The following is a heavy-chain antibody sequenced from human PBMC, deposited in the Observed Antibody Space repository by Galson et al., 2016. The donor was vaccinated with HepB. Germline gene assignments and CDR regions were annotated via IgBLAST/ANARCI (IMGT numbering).Heavy chain of an antibody. CDR3: AKRSMSAVAGSFDF. D-gene: IGHD6-19*01. CDR1: GFTFSSHA. V-gene: IGHV3-23*01. Sequence: SLRLSCAASGFTFSSHAMSWVRQAPGKGLEWVSAITGSGGSAYYADSVKGRFTFSRDNSKNTLYLQMDSLRAEDTAVYYCAKRSMSAVAGSFDFWGQGTLVTVSS. J-gene: IGHJ4*02. CDR2: ITGSGGSA.